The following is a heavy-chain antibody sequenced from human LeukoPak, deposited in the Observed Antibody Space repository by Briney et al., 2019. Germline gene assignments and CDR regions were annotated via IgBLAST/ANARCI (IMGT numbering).Heavy chain of an antibody. CDR3: AREVYCSSTSCPDGAFDY. CDR2: IYTSGST. J-gene: IGHJ4*02. CDR1: GGSISSYY. Sequence: SETLSLTCTVSGGSISSYYWSRIRQPAGKGLEWIGRIYTSGSTNYNPSLKSRVTMSVDTSKNQFSLKLSSVTAADTAVYCCAREVYCSSTSCPDGAFDYWGQGTLVTVSS. D-gene: IGHD2-2*01. V-gene: IGHV4-4*07.